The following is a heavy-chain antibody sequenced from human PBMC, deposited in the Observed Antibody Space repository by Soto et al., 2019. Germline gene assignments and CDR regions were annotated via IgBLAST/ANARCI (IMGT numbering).Heavy chain of an antibody. CDR1: GDTFSFYT. CDR2: VNPIVSMS. J-gene: IGHJ4*02. Sequence: GASVKVSCKASGDTFSFYTINWVRQAPGLGLEWMGRVNPIVSMSNYAQKFQGRVTITADKSTNTAYMQLSSLRSEDTAIYYCASQVVSGRSFDYWGQGAQVTVSS. CDR3: ASQVVSGRSFDY. V-gene: IGHV1-69*02. D-gene: IGHD2-15*01.